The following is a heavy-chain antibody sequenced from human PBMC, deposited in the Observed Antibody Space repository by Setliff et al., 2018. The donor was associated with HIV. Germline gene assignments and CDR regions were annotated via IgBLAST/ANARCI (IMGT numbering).Heavy chain of an antibody. CDR2: IYYSGTT. V-gene: IGHV4-39*01. CDR1: GDSISSSTFY. J-gene: IGHJ3*02. Sequence: SETLSLTCTVSGDSISSSTFYWGWIRQPPGKGLEWIGSIYYSGTTYYNPSLKSRVAISVDTSKNQFSRKLSSVTAADTAVYYCARPRLRGSGAFDIWGQGTMVTVSS. CDR3: ARPRLRGSGAFDI. D-gene: IGHD2-21*01.